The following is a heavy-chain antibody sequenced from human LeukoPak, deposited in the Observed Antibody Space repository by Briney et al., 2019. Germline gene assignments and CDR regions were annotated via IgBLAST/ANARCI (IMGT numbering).Heavy chain of an antibody. D-gene: IGHD6-19*01. CDR1: GYTFTNFD. CDR2: IGPYNGNT. J-gene: IGHJ4*02. CDR3: ARAYSSGSYALWGY. V-gene: IGHV1-18*01. Sequence: ASVKVSCKASGYTFTNFDISWVRQAPGQGLEWMGWIGPYNGNTNYAQQLQGSVTVTTDTSTTTAHMELRSLRSDDTAVYYCARAYSSGSYALWGYWGQGTMVTVSS.